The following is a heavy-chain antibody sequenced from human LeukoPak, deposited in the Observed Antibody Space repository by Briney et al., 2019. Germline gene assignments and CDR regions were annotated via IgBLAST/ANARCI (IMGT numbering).Heavy chain of an antibody. CDR3: ARHYYSGSGSYFAY. Sequence: GESLKISCKGSGYRFTSYWIGWVRQMPGKGLEGMGIIYPGDSDTRYSPSFQGLVTISADKSISTAYLQWSSLEASDTAMYYCARHYYSGSGSYFAYWGQGTLVTVSS. D-gene: IGHD3-10*01. CDR2: IYPGDSDT. J-gene: IGHJ4*02. V-gene: IGHV5-51*01. CDR1: GYRFTSYW.